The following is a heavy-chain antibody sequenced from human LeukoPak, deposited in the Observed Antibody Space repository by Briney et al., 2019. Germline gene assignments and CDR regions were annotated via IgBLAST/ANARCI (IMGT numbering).Heavy chain of an antibody. D-gene: IGHD3-3*02. CDR1: GYTFTSYD. CDR2: MNPNSGNT. CDR3: ARDEGHFWSGYYTLDY. Sequence: ASVKVSCKASGYTFTSYDINWVRQATGQGLEWMGWMNPNSGNTDYAQKFQGRVTMTRNTSISTAYMELSSLRSEDTAVYYCARDEGHFWSGYYTLDYWGQGTLVTVSS. V-gene: IGHV1-8*01. J-gene: IGHJ4*02.